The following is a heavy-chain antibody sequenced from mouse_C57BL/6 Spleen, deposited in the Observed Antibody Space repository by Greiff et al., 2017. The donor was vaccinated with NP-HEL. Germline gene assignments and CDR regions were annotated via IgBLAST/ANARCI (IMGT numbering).Heavy chain of an antibody. CDR2: IDPSDSYT. CDR1: GYTFTSYW. Sequence: VQLQESGAELVMPGASVKLSCKASGYTFTSYWMHWVKQRPGQGLEWIGEIDPSDSYTNYNQKFKGKSTLTVDKSSSTAYMQLSSLTSEDSAVYYCARWGYGNYSYYFDYWGQGTTLTVSS. J-gene: IGHJ2*01. D-gene: IGHD2-10*02. CDR3: ARWGYGNYSYYFDY. V-gene: IGHV1-69*01.